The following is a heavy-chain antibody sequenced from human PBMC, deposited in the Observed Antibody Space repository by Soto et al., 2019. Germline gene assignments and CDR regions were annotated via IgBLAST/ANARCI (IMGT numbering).Heavy chain of an antibody. J-gene: IGHJ3*02. CDR2: LSGSGGST. D-gene: IGHD3-16*01. CDR1: GFTFSSDA. V-gene: IGHV3-23*01. Sequence: EVQLLESGGGLVQPGGSLRLSCAASGFTFSSDAMSCVRQAPGKGLEWVSTLSGSGGSTYYADCVKGRFTISRDNSKNTLYLQMNSMRAEDTAVYYCAKKLMTTFTIDAVDICGQGTMVTGSS. CDR3: AKKLMTTFTIDAVDI.